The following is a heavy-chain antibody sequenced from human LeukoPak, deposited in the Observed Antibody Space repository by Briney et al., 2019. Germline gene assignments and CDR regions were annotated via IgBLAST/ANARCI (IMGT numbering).Heavy chain of an antibody. CDR1: GGSISSSSYY. V-gene: IGHV4-39*01. D-gene: IGHD5-12*01. CDR2: IYYSGST. CDR3: ARLGDIQNFDY. Sequence: PSETLSLTCTVSGGSISSSSYYWGWIRQPPGKGLEWIGSIYYSGSTYYNPSLKSRVTISVDTSKNQFSLKLSSVTAADTAVYYCARLGDIQNFDYWGQGTLVTVSS. J-gene: IGHJ4*02.